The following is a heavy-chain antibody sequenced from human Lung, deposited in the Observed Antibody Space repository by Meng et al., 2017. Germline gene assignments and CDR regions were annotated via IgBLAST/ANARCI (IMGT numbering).Heavy chain of an antibody. Sequence: EVQLVESGGGLVKPGGSLRLSCAASGFTLSDYTMNWVRQAPGKGLEWVSSISSSSKYTDYAGSVKGRFTTSRDNAKNSLYLQMNSLRAEDTAVYYCAREVGGSYHFDYWGQGTLVTVSS. D-gene: IGHD1-26*01. CDR1: GFTLSDYT. CDR3: AREVGGSYHFDY. J-gene: IGHJ4*02. V-gene: IGHV3-21*01. CDR2: ISSSSKYT.